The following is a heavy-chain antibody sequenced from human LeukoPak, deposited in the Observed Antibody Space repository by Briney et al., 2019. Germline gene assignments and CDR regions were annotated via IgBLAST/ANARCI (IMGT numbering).Heavy chain of an antibody. D-gene: IGHD1-26*01. CDR2: IYYSGST. J-gene: IGHJ6*02. V-gene: IGHV4-30-4*01. CDR3: ARHLKRGSYYYYGMDV. CDR1: GGSISSGDYY. Sequence: PSQTLSLTCTVSGGSISSGDYYWSWIRQPPGKGLEWIGYIYYSGSTYYNPSLKSRVTISVDTSKNQFSLKLSSVTAADTAVNYCARHLKRGSYYYYGMDVWGQGTTVTVSS.